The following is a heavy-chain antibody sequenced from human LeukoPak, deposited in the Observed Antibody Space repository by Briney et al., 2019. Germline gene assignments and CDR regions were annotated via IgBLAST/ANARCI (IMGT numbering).Heavy chain of an antibody. Sequence: PGGSLRLSCAASGFTFSSFWMHWVRHAPGKGLVWVSRINSDGSSTTYADSVKGRFTISRDNAKNTLYLQMNSMSPEDTAVYYCVRGAGISDYWGQGTLVTVSS. J-gene: IGHJ4*02. CDR3: VRGAGISDY. V-gene: IGHV3-74*01. CDR1: GFTFSSFW. D-gene: IGHD1-1*01. CDR2: INSDGSST.